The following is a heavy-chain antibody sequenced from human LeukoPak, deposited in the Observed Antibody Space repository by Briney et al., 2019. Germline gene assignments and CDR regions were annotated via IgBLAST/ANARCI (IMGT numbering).Heavy chain of an antibody. J-gene: IGHJ4*02. CDR1: GFTFSSYG. CDR2: IRYDGSNK. Sequence: PWGSLRLSCAASGFTFSSYGMHWVRPAPGKGLEWVAFIRYDGSNKYYADSVKGRFTISRDNSKNTLYLQMNSLRAEDTAVYYCAKDGYFDWLSNGSFDYWGQGTLVTVSS. D-gene: IGHD3-9*01. CDR3: AKDGYFDWLSNGSFDY. V-gene: IGHV3-30*02.